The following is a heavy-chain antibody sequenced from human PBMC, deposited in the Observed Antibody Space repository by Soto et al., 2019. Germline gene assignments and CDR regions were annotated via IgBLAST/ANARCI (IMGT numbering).Heavy chain of an antibody. D-gene: IGHD6-13*01. CDR3: ARDEIAAAGTLIGWFDP. V-gene: IGHV1-69*01. CDR1: GGTFSSYA. J-gene: IGHJ5*02. CDR2: IIPIFGTA. Sequence: QVQLVQSGAEVKKPGSSVKVSCKASGGTFSSYAISWVRQAPGQGLEWMGGIIPIFGTANYAQKFQGRVKITADESTSTAYMELSSLRSEDTAVYYCARDEIAAAGTLIGWFDPWGQGTLVTVSS.